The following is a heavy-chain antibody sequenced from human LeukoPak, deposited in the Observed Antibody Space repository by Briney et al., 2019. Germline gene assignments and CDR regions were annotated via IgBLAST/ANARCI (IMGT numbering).Heavy chain of an antibody. D-gene: IGHD5-12*01. Sequence: ASAKVSCKASGYTFTSYGISWVRQAPGQGLEWMGWISAYNGNTNYAQKLQGRVTMTTDTSTSTAYMELRSLRSDDTAVYYCARDREWLRLGGDFDYWGQGTLVTVSS. CDR3: ARDREWLRLGGDFDY. V-gene: IGHV1-18*01. J-gene: IGHJ4*02. CDR2: ISAYNGNT. CDR1: GYTFTSYG.